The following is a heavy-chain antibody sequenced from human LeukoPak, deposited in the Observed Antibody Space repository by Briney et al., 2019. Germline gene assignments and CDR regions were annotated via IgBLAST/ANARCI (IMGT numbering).Heavy chain of an antibody. CDR2: MNPNSGNT. J-gene: IGHJ2*01. CDR3: ARDYGDIPPDWYYDL. V-gene: IGHV1-8*03. Sequence: ASVKVSCKASGYTFTSYDINWVRQATGQGLEWMGWMNPNSGNTGYAQKFQGRVAITRNTSISTAYMELSSLRSEDTAVYYCARDYGDIPPDWYYDLWGRGTLVTVSS. D-gene: IGHD4-17*01. CDR1: GYTFTSYD.